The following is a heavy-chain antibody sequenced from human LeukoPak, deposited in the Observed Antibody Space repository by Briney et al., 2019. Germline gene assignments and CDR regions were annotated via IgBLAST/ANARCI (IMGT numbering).Heavy chain of an antibody. CDR1: GFTFSYYY. CDR3: AKGIYSSGWSYFDY. V-gene: IGHV3-11*01. D-gene: IGHD6-19*01. J-gene: IGHJ4*01. Sequence: GGSLRLSCAASGFTFSYYYMSWIRQAPGKGLEWVSYTTSSGDTMYYADSVKGRFTISRDNSKNTLYLQMNSLRAEDTAVYYCAKGIYSSGWSYFDYWGHGTLVTVSS. CDR2: TTSSGDTM.